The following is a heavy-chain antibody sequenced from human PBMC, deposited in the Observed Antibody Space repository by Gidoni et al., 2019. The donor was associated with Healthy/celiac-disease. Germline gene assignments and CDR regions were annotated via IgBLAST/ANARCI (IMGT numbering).Heavy chain of an antibody. V-gene: IGHV4-31*03. CDR1: GCPITSGGDS. J-gene: IGHJ6*02. D-gene: IGHD6-6*01. CDR3: ARGWGAARPDPPDV. CDR2: IYYSGST. Sequence: QVQLQESGPGLVTPSQTLSLTCTVSGCPITSGGDSWSWIRQHPGKGLEWIGYIYYSGSTYYTPYRKSRVTISLDTSKNPFSLKLSSVTAADTAVYYCARGWGAARPDPPDVWGQGTTVTVSS.